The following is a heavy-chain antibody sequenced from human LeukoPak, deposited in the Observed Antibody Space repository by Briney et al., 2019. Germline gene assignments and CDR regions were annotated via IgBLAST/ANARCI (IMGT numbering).Heavy chain of an antibody. CDR3: ARGRDYGDLFNWFDP. Sequence: GESLKISCKGSGYSFTSYWIGWVRQMPGKGLDWMGIIYPGDSDTRYSPSFQGQVTISADKSISTAYLQWSSLKASDTAMYYCARGRDYGDLFNWFDPWGQGTLVTVSS. CDR2: IYPGDSDT. D-gene: IGHD4-17*01. CDR1: GYSFTSYW. J-gene: IGHJ5*02. V-gene: IGHV5-51*03.